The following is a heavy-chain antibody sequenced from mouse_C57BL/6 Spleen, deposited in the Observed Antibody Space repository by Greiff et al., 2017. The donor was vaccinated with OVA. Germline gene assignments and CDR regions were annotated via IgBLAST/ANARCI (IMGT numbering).Heavy chain of an antibody. CDR1: GYSITSDY. CDR3: ARKGYYSNYSWYSDV. D-gene: IGHD2-5*01. V-gene: IGHV3-8*01. J-gene: IGHJ1*03. Sequence: DVMLVESGPGLAKPSQPLSLTCSVTGYSITSDYWNWIRKFPGNKLEYMGYISYSGSTYYNPSLKSRISITRDTSKNQYYLQLNSVTTEDTATYYCARKGYYSNYSWYSDVWGTGTTVTVSS. CDR2: ISYSGST.